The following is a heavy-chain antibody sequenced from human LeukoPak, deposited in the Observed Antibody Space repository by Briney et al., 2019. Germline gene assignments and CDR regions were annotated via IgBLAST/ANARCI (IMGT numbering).Heavy chain of an antibody. CDR2: ITGSGGST. J-gene: IGHJ6*03. Sequence: PGGSLRLSCAASGFTFSSYGMSWVRQAPGKGLEWVSTITGSGGSTYYADSVKGRFTISRDNSKNTLYLQMNSLRAEDTAVYYCAKESGYDNYYYYYMDVWGRGTTITVSS. D-gene: IGHD5-12*01. CDR1: GFTFSSYG. CDR3: AKESGYDNYYYYYMDV. V-gene: IGHV3-23*01.